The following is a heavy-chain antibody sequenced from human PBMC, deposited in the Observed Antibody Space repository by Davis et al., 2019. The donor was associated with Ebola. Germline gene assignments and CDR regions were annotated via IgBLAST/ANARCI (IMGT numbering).Heavy chain of an antibody. CDR3: AKDSKWLVRRYYYGMDV. D-gene: IGHD6-19*01. V-gene: IGHV3-30*02. Sequence: SVKGRFTISRDNSKNTLYLQMNSLRAEDTAVYYCAKDSKWLVRRYYYGMDVWGKGTTVTVSS. J-gene: IGHJ6*04.